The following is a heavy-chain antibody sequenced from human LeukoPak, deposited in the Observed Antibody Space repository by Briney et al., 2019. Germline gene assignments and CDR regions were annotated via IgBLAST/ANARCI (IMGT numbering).Heavy chain of an antibody. D-gene: IGHD5-18*01. CDR2: IWYDGSNK. Sequence: GGSLRLSCAASGFTFSSYGMHWVRQAPGKGLEGVAVIWYDGSNKYYADSVKGRFTISRDNSKNTLYLQMNSLRAEDTAVYYCARDGGYSYGTAYWFDYWGQGTLVTVSS. CDR1: GFTFSSYG. V-gene: IGHV3-33*01. CDR3: ARDGGYSYGTAYWFDY. J-gene: IGHJ4*02.